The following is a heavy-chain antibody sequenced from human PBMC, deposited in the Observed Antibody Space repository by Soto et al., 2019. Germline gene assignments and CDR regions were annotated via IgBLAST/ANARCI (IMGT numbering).Heavy chain of an antibody. CDR3: ARAGITIFAPGERGINWFDH. Sequence: PSETLSLTCTVSGGSISSGDYYWSWIRQPPGKGLEWIGYIYYSGSTYYNPSLKSRVTISVDTSKNQFSLKLSSVTAADTAVYYCARAGITIFAPGERGINWFDHWGQGTLATVSS. D-gene: IGHD3-3*01. CDR1: GGSISSGDYY. CDR2: IYYSGST. V-gene: IGHV4-30-4*01. J-gene: IGHJ5*02.